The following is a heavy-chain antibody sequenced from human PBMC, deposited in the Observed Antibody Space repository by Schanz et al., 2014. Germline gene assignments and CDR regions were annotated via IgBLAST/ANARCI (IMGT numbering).Heavy chain of an antibody. CDR2: MYINSGST. CDR3: ARDGGRDGYNLAFDV. Sequence: EVQLVESGGGLIQPGGSLRLSCAVSGFTVNTNYMSWVRQAPGKGLEWISSMYINSGSTQYADSVKGRFIISRDSSKNTLFLQMNSLRAEDTAVYFCARDGGRDGYNLAFDVWGQGTLATVSS. CDR1: GFTVNTNY. V-gene: IGHV3-53*01. J-gene: IGHJ3*01. D-gene: IGHD5-12*01.